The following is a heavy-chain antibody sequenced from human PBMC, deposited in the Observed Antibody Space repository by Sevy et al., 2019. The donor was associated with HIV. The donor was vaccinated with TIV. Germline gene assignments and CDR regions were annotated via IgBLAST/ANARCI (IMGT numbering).Heavy chain of an antibody. CDR3: AGVRGYGDSFYFDY. Sequence: SETLSLTCTVSGDSISTFYWGWIRQPAGKGLEWIGRIFTSGTTNYNPSLKSRLTMSVDTSKNQFSLKLSSVTAADTAVYYCAGVRGYGDSFYFDYWGQGILVTVSS. CDR2: IFTSGTT. J-gene: IGHJ4*02. V-gene: IGHV4-4*07. D-gene: IGHD4-17*01. CDR1: GDSISTFY.